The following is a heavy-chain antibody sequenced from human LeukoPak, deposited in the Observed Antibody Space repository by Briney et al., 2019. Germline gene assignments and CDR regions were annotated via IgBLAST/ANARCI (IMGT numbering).Heavy chain of an antibody. V-gene: IGHV3-30-3*01. J-gene: IGHJ6*02. Sequence: GRSLRLSCAASGFTFSSYAMHWVRQAPGKGLEWVAVISYGGSNKYYADSVKGRFTISRDNSKNTLYLQMNSLRAEDTAVYYCARDLDMASPFYYYYGMDVWGQGTTVTVSS. CDR2: ISYGGSNK. CDR1: GFTFSSYA. D-gene: IGHD5-24*01. CDR3: ARDLDMASPFYYYYGMDV.